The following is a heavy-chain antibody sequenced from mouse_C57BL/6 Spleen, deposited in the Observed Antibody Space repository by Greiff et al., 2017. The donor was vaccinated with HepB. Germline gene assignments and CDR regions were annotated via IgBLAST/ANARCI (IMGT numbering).Heavy chain of an antibody. V-gene: IGHV1-82*01. CDR2: IYPGDGDT. J-gene: IGHJ4*01. CDR1: GYAFSSSW. CDR3: ARFPTVVATYYYAMDY. D-gene: IGHD1-1*01. Sequence: LQQSGPELVKPGASVKISCKASGYAFSSSWMNWVKQRPGKGLEWIGRIYPGDGDTNYNGKFKGKATLTADKSSSTAYMQLSSLTSEDSAVYFCARFPTVVATYYYAMDYWGQGTSVTVSS.